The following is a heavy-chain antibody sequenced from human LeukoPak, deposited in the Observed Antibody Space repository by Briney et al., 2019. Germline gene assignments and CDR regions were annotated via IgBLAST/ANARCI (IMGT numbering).Heavy chain of an antibody. Sequence: TGGSLRLSCAAASGFTFTDYISWIRQAPGKGLEWVSYIKNSDFPVYYADSVKGRFTVTRDNAKDSLFLQMNSLRAEDTAIYFCATWDGLSAGLAVWGQGTTVIVSS. CDR3: ATWDGLSAGLAV. D-gene: IGHD1-26*01. CDR1: GFTFTDY. CDR2: IKNSDFPV. J-gene: IGHJ6*02. V-gene: IGHV3-11*01.